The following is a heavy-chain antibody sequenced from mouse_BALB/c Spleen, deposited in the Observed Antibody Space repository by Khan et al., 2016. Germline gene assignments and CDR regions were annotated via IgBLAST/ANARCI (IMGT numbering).Heavy chain of an antibody. D-gene: IGHD2-10*01. J-gene: IGHJ3*01. CDR2: MNPSTGYT. CDR3: ARYAYYGNYLFAY. V-gene: IGHV1-7*01. Sequence: QVQLQQSGAELAKPGASVKMSCKASGYTFTSYWMHWVKQRPGQGLEWIGYMNPSTGYTEYNQKFKDKATLTADKSSSTAYMQLSSLTSEDSAVYYCARYAYYGNYLFAYWGQGTLVTVSA. CDR1: GYTFTSYW.